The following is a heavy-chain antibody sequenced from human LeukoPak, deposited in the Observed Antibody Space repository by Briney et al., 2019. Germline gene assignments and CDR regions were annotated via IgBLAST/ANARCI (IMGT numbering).Heavy chain of an antibody. V-gene: IGHV3-66*01. D-gene: IGHD6-13*01. Sequence: GGSLRLSCAASGFTVSSNYMSWVRQAPGKGLEWVSVIYSGGSTYYADSVKGRFTISRDNSKNTLYLQMNSLRAEDTAVYYCARTEGSSYPTPDYWGQGTLVTVSS. CDR2: IYSGGST. J-gene: IGHJ4*02. CDR3: ARTEGSSYPTPDY. CDR1: GFTVSSNY.